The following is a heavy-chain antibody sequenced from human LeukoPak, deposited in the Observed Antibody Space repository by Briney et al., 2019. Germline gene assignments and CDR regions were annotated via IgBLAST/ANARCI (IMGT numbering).Heavy chain of an antibody. J-gene: IGHJ3*02. CDR2: IYPDDSDT. Sequence: GESLKISCKGSGYSFTSYWIGWVRQMPGKGLEWMGIIYPDDSDTKYSPSFQGQVTISADKSISTAYLQWSSLKASDTAMYYCARHLAVAGIYAFDIWGQGTMVTVSS. CDR3: ARHLAVAGIYAFDI. V-gene: IGHV5-51*01. D-gene: IGHD6-19*01. CDR1: GYSFTSYW.